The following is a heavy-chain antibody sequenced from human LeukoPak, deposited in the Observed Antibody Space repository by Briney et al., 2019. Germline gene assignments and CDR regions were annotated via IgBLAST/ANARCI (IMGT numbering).Heavy chain of an antibody. CDR1: GYTLTELS. CDR2: FDPEDGET. Sequence: ASVKVSCKVSGYTLTELSMHWVRQAPGKGLEWMGGFDPEDGETIYAQKFQGRVTMTEDTSTDTAYMGLSSLRSEDTAVYYCATFNCTNGVCYTGWFDPWGQGTLVTVSS. CDR3: ATFNCTNGVCYTGWFDP. J-gene: IGHJ5*02. V-gene: IGHV1-24*01. D-gene: IGHD2-8*01.